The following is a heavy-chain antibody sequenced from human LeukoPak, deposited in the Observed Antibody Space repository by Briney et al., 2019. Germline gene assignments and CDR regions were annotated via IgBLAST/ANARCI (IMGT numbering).Heavy chain of an antibody. D-gene: IGHD2-21*01. V-gene: IGHV4-59*01. CDR3: ATGEVWFDY. Sequence: SETLSLTCTVSGGSLSSYYWSWIRQPPGKGLEWIAYIYYSGSTNYNPSLKSRVTISVDTSKNQFSLKLSSVTAADTAVYYCATGEVWFDYWGQGTLVTVSS. J-gene: IGHJ4*02. CDR1: GGSLSSYY. CDR2: IYYSGST.